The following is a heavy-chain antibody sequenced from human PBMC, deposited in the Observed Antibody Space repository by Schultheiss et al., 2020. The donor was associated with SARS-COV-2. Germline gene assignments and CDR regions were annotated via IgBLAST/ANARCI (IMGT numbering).Heavy chain of an antibody. D-gene: IGHD2-21*02. CDR3: ARGRRCGGDCYWFDY. V-gene: IGHV3-11*01. Sequence: GGSLRLSCAASGFTFSDYYMRWIRQAPGKGLEWVSYISSSGSTIYYADSVKGRFTISRDNAKNSLYLQMNSLRAEDTAVYYCARGRRCGGDCYWFDYWGQGTLVTVSS. J-gene: IGHJ4*02. CDR2: ISSSGSTI. CDR1: GFTFSDYY.